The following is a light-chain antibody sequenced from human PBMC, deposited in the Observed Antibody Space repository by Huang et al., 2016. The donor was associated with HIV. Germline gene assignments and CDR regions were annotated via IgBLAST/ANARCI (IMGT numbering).Light chain of an antibody. J-gene: IGKJ1*01. CDR2: GAS. Sequence: EIVMTQSPVTLSVSPGESATLSCRASQIIITNLAWYQQKPGQAPTLLIYGASTRATDIPARFSGSGSGTEFTLTISSLQSEDFAVYYCQQYTNWPTWTFGQGTKVEIK. CDR3: QQYTNWPTWT. V-gene: IGKV3-15*01. CDR1: QIIITN.